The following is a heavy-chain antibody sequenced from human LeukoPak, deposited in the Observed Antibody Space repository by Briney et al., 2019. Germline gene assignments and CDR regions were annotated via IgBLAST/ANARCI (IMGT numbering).Heavy chain of an antibody. Sequence: GGSLRLSCAASGFTFSRYSMNWVRQAPGKGLEWVSSISSSSYIYYADSVKGRFTISRDNAKNSLYLQMNSLRAEDTAVYYCARMGSNDAFDIWGQGTMVTVSS. V-gene: IGHV3-21*01. D-gene: IGHD2-2*01. CDR1: GFTFSRYS. CDR2: ISSSSYI. J-gene: IGHJ3*02. CDR3: ARMGSNDAFDI.